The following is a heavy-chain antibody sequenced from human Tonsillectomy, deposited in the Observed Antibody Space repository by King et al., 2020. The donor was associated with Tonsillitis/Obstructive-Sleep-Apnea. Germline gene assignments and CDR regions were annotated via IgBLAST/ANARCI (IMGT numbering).Heavy chain of an antibody. CDR1: GFTFISYA. V-gene: IGHV3-64*02. CDR2: ISSNGGST. CDR3: ARGLYCSGGSCYAHTDFFDY. D-gene: IGHD2-15*01. Sequence: VQLVESGEGLVQPGGSLRLSCAASGFTFISYAMHWVRQAPGKGLEYVSAISSNGGSTYYADAVKGRFTISRDNSKNTLYLQMGSLRAEDRALYYCARGLYCSGGSCYAHTDFFDYWGQGTLVTVSS. J-gene: IGHJ4*02.